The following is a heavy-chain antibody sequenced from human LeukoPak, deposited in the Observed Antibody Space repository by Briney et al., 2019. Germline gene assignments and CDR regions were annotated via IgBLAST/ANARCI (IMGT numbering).Heavy chain of an antibody. CDR3: ARGHCGGDCPMDY. Sequence: GASVKVSCKASGGTFSSYAISWVRQAPGQGLEWMGRIIPILGIANYAQKFQGRVTITADKSTSTAYMELSSQRSEDTAVYYCARGHCGGDCPMDYWGQGTLVTVSS. CDR2: IIPILGIA. V-gene: IGHV1-69*04. CDR1: GGTFSSYA. J-gene: IGHJ4*02. D-gene: IGHD2-21*02.